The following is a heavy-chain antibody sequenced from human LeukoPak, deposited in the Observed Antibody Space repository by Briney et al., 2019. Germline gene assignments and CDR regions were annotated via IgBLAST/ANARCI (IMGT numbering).Heavy chain of an antibody. CDR2: ISSSGSTI. V-gene: IGHV3-48*03. CDR1: GFTFSSYE. D-gene: IGHD3-10*01. CDR3: ARDMDGGGYYFDY. J-gene: IGHJ4*02. Sequence: GRSLRLSCAASGFTFSSYEMNWVRQAPGKGLELVSYISSSGSTIYYADSVNGRFTISRDNAKNSLYLQMNSRRAEDTAVYYCARDMDGGGYYFDYWGQGTLVTVSS.